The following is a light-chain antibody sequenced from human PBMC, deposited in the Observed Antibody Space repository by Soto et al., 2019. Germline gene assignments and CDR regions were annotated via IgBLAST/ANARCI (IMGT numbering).Light chain of an antibody. J-gene: IGKJ1*01. CDR3: QQYNNYWT. V-gene: IGKV1-5*03. CDR1: QIISNW. CDR2: KAS. Sequence: DIQMTQSPSTLSASVGDRVTITCRASQIISNWLAWYQQKPGKAPKLLIYKASCLESGVPSRFSGSGSGTDFTLTISSLQPDDFATYYCQQYNNYWTFGQGTKVEIK.